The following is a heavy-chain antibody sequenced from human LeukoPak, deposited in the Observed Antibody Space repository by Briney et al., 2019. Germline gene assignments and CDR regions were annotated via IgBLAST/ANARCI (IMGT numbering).Heavy chain of an antibody. CDR1: GVSISSGSYY. Sequence: SETLSLTCTVSGVSISSGSYYWSWIRQPAGKGLEWIGRIYTSGSTNYNPSLKSRVTISVDTSKNQSSHKLRAVTAADTAVYYCASGFGHIDYWGQGTLVTVSS. CDR2: IYTSGST. D-gene: IGHD3/OR15-3a*01. J-gene: IGHJ4*02. V-gene: IGHV4-61*02. CDR3: ASGFGHIDY.